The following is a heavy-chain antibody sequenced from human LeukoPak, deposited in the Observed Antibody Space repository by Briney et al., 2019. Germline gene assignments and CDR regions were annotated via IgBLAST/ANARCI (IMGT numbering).Heavy chain of an antibody. CDR2: IYYSGST. D-gene: IGHD6-13*01. CDR1: GGSISSGSYY. J-gene: IGHJ5*02. Sequence: SETLSLTCTVSGGSISSGSYYWSWIRQPPGKGLEWIGSIYYSGSTYYNPSLKSRVTISVDTSKNQFSLKLSSVTAADTAVYYCARPIAAAGSNWFDPWGQGTLVTVSS. CDR3: ARPIAAAGSNWFDP. V-gene: IGHV4-39*01.